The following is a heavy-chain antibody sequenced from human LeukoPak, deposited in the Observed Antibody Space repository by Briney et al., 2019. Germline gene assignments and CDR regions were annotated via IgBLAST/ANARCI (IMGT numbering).Heavy chain of an antibody. CDR2: IYYSGST. CDR3: ARDYYDSSGYYHIDY. J-gene: IGHJ4*02. Sequence: SETLSLTCTVSGGSISSYYWSWIRQPPGKGLEWIGYIYYSGSTNYNPSLKSRVTISVDTPKNQFSLKLSSATAADTAVYYCARDYYDSSGYYHIDYWGQGTLVTVSS. V-gene: IGHV4-59*01. D-gene: IGHD3-22*01. CDR1: GGSISSYY.